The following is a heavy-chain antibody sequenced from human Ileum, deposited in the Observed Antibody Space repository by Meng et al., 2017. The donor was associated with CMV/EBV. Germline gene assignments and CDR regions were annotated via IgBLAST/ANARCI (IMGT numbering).Heavy chain of an antibody. V-gene: IGHV3-23*01. CDR3: AKDWQLAN. D-gene: IGHD6-6*01. CDR2: ISGSNGDT. J-gene: IGHJ4*02. Sequence: LRLSCGASGFTFSTSTMRWVRQAPGKGLECVSTISGSNGDTKYADSVKGRFTISRDSPKNTVFLQMNSLRVEDTAVYYCAKDWQLANWGQGTLVTVSS. CDR1: GFTFSTST.